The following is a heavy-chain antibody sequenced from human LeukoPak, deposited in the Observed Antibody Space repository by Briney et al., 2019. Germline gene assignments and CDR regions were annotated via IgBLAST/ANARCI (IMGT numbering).Heavy chain of an antibody. CDR2: ISGSGGSI. D-gene: IGHD2-2*01. V-gene: IGHV3-23*01. J-gene: IGHJ3*02. CDR1: GFTFSSYA. Sequence: PGGSLRLSCAASGFTFSSYAMSWVRQAPGKGLEWVSAISGSGGSIYYADSVKGRFTISRDNSKNTLYLQMNSLRAEDTAVYYCAKDLGYCSSTSCQHDAFDIWGQGTMVTVSS. CDR3: AKDLGYCSSTSCQHDAFDI.